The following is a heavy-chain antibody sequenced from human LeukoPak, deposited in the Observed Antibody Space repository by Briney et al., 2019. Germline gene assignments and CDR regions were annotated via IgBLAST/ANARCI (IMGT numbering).Heavy chain of an antibody. CDR1: GYTFTNYA. Sequence: GASVKVSCKGSGYTFTNYAVHWVRQAPGRRLEWLGWINPGNGDTKYLQNFQGRVTVTSDTSAATAYVELNSLTSEETAVYYCARERWHCRVNCYSVYYYALDVWGQGTTVTVSS. J-gene: IGHJ6*02. CDR2: INPGNGDT. D-gene: IGHD2-15*01. CDR3: ARERWHCRVNCYSVYYYALDV. V-gene: IGHV1-3*01.